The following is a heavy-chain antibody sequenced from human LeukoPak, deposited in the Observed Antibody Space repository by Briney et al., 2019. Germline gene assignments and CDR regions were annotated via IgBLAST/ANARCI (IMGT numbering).Heavy chain of an antibody. J-gene: IGHJ4*02. CDR1: GFTFGSCA. CDR3: AKGSYSSGWYESDY. CDR2: ISGSGGFT. V-gene: IGHV3-23*01. D-gene: IGHD6-19*01. Sequence: GGSLRLSCAASGFTFGSCAMTWVRQAPGKGLEWVSGISGSGGFTYYADSVKGRFTISRDNSKNTLYLQMNSLRAEDTAVYYCAKGSYSSGWYESDYWGQGTLVTVSS.